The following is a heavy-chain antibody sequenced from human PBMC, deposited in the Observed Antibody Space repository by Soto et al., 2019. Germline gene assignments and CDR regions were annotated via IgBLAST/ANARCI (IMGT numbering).Heavy chain of an antibody. J-gene: IGHJ5*02. CDR2: INPSGGST. Sequence: ASLKVSCKASGYTFASYYMHCVGQSPGQWLEWMGIINPSGGSTSYAQKFQGRVTMTRDTSTSTVYMELSSLRSEDTAVYYCARDREVDSSYGDNWFDPWGQGTLVTVS. D-gene: IGHD5-18*01. CDR3: ARDREVDSSYGDNWFDP. V-gene: IGHV1-46*01. CDR1: GYTFASYY.